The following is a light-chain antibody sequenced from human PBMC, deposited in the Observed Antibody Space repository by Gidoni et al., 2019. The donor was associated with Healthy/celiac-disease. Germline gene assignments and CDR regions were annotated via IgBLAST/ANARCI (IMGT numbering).Light chain of an antibody. CDR1: QSVSSNY. J-gene: IGKJ2*01. CDR3: QQYGSSPPYT. CDR2: GAS. Sequence: ETVLTQSPGTLSLSPGERATLSCRASQSVSSNYLAWYQQKPGQAPRLLIDGASSSGSGSGTDFTLTISRLEPEDFAVYYCQQYGSSPPYTFGQGTKLEIK. V-gene: IGKV3-20*01.